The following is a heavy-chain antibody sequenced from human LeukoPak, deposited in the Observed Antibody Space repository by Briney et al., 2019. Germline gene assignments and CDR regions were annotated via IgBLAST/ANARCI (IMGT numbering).Heavy chain of an antibody. CDR1: GGSISDSSYF. Sequence: PSETLSLTCTFSGGSISDSSYFWDWIRQPPGKGLEWIGSIYYTGNTYYTPSLKNRVTISVDTSKNQFSLKLSSVTAADTAVYYCARRAAMVTDFVDYWGQGTLVTVSS. V-gene: IGHV4-39*01. CDR3: ARRAAMVTDFVDY. CDR2: IYYTGNT. J-gene: IGHJ4*02. D-gene: IGHD5-18*01.